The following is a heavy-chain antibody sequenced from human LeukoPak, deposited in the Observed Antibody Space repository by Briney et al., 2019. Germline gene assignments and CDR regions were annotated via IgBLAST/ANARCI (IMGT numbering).Heavy chain of an antibody. J-gene: IGHJ5*02. CDR3: AKGAYSSSWYWFDP. D-gene: IGHD6-13*01. V-gene: IGHV3-30-3*02. Sequence: ISYDGSNQYYADSVKGRFTISRDNAKNSLYLQMNSLRAEDTALYYCAKGAYSSSWYWFDPWGQGTLVTVSS. CDR2: ISYDGSNQ.